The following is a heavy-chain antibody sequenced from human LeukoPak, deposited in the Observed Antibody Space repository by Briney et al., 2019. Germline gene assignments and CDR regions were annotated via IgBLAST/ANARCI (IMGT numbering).Heavy chain of an antibody. D-gene: IGHD3-10*01. Sequence: GGSLRLSCAASGFTFSTYCMTWVRQAPGKGLEGVANIKQDGSEKYYVDSVKGRFTISRDNAKNSLYLQMNSLRAEDTAVYYCGRNMVRGTIPLLIDYWGQGTLVTVSS. V-gene: IGHV3-7*04. J-gene: IGHJ4*02. CDR2: IKQDGSEK. CDR3: GRNMVRGTIPLLIDY. CDR1: GFTFSTYC.